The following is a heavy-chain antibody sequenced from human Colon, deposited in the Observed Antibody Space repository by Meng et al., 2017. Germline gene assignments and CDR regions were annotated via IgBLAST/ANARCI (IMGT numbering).Heavy chain of an antibody. V-gene: IGHV1-46*01. D-gene: IGHD2-15*01. CDR1: GYTFINYY. CDR3: ARPCSLIRGSDAFHV. CDR2: INPDDGIT. Sequence: ASVKVSCKASGYTFINYYIHWVRQVPGQGLEWMGVINPDDGITVYAPKFQGRLTLTRDTSTSTVYMELSSLKSEDTAVYYCARPCSLIRGSDAFHVWGQGSLVTVSS. J-gene: IGHJ3*01.